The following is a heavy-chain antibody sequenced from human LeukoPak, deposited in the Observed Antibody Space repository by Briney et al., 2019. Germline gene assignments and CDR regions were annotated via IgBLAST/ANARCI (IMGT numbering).Heavy chain of an antibody. D-gene: IGHD2-15*01. J-gene: IGHJ4*02. CDR1: GFTFDDYA. V-gene: IGHV3-9*01. CDR3: AKERTSGYFDY. Sequence: GRSLRLSCAASGFTFDDYAMHWVRQAPGKGLEWVSGISWNSGSIGYADSVKGRFTISRDNAKNSLYLQVNSLRAEDTALYYCAKERTSGYFDYWGQGTLVTVSS. CDR2: ISWNSGSI.